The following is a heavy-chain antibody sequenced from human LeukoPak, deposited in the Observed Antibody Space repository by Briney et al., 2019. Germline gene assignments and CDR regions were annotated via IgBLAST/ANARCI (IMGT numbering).Heavy chain of an antibody. CDR1: GITFSSYA. D-gene: IGHD5-24*01. CDR2: IGASGEST. CDR3: AKDIQLST. J-gene: IGHJ3*01. Sequence: PGGSLRLSCAASGITFSSYAMSWVRQAPGKGLEWVSLIGASGESTYYADSVKGRFTISRDNSKNTLSLQMNSLRVEDTAMYFCAKDIQLSTWGLGTMVTVSS. V-gene: IGHV3-23*01.